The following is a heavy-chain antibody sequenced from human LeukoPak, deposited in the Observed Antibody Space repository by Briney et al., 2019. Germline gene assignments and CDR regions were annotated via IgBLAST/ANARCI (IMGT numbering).Heavy chain of an antibody. CDR3: ARVSSGLNVWGSYRNLDY. D-gene: IGHD3-16*02. CDR1: GFTFSDYY. J-gene: IGHJ4*02. Sequence: GGSLRLSCAASGFTFSDYYMSWIRQAPGKGLEWVSYISSSGSTIYYADSVKGRFTISRDNAKNSLYLQMNSLRAEDTAVHYCARVSSGLNVWGSYRNLDYWGQGTLVTVSS. V-gene: IGHV3-11*01. CDR2: ISSSGSTI.